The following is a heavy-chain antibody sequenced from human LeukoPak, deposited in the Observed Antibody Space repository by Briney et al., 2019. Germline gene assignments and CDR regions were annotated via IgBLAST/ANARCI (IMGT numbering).Heavy chain of an antibody. CDR3: ARLIRDGYNSCHAY. CDR1: GGSISSSSYY. V-gene: IGHV4-39*01. D-gene: IGHD5-24*01. J-gene: IGHJ4*02. Sequence: SETLSLTCTVSGGSISSSSYYWGWIRQPPGKWLEWIGSIYYSGSTYYNPSLKSRVTISVDTSKNQFSLKLSSVTAADPAVYYCARLIRDGYNSCHAYWGQGTLVTVS. CDR2: IYYSGST.